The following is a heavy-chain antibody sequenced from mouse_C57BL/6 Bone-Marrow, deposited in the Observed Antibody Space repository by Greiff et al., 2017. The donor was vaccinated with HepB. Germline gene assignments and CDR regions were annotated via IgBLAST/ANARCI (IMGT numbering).Heavy chain of an antibody. V-gene: IGHV5-17*01. CDR1: GFTFSDYG. CDR3: ASRLLYPPRGFAY. J-gene: IGHJ3*01. D-gene: IGHD2-12*01. Sequence: EVKLVESGGGLVKPGGSLKLSCAASGFTFSDYGMHWVRQAPEKGLEWVAYISSGSSTIYYADTVKGRFTISRDNAKNTLFLQMTSLRSEDTAMYYCASRLLYPPRGFAYWGQGTLVTVSA. CDR2: ISSGSSTI.